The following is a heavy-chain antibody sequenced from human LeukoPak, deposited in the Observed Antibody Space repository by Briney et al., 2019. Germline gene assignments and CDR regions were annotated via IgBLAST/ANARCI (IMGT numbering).Heavy chain of an antibody. J-gene: IGHJ4*02. CDR1: GGSISSYY. V-gene: IGHV4-59*12. CDR2: IYDSRSA. CDR3: ARGSEIFDY. D-gene: IGHD5-24*01. Sequence: SETLSLTCTVSGGSISSYYWSWIRQHPGKGLEWIGYIYDSRSAYYNPSLKSRVTISVDTSQNQFSLNLSSVTAADTAVYYCARGSEIFDYWGQGTLVTVSS.